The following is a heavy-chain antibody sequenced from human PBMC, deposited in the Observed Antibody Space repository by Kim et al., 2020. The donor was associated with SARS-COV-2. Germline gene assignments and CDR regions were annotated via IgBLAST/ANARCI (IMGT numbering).Heavy chain of an antibody. D-gene: IGHD6-13*01. Sequence: DAVNARSSIARDNSKNTFYLQIDSLRAEDTSVYYCPKARGTWGSWHLDYWGQGTLVTVSS. CDR3: PKARGTWGSWHLDY. J-gene: IGHJ4*02. V-gene: IGHV3-23*01.